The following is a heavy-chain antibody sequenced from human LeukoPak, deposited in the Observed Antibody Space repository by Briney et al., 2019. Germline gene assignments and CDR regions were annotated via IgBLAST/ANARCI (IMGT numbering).Heavy chain of an antibody. CDR2: ISGSGGGT. D-gene: IGHD3-10*01. CDR1: GFTFSSYA. V-gene: IGHV3-23*01. Sequence: PGGSLRLSCAASGFTFSSYAMSWVRQAPGKGLEWVSAISGSGGGTYYADSVKGRFTISRDNSKNTLYLQMNSLRAEDTAVYYCAKEDRNYYGSGSYYNVGAFDIWGQGTMVTVSS. J-gene: IGHJ3*02. CDR3: AKEDRNYYGSGSYYNVGAFDI.